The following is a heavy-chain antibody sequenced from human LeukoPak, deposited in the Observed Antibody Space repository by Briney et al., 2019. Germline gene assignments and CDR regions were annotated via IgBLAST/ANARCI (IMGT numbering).Heavy chain of an antibody. V-gene: IGHV4-4*07. J-gene: IGHJ4*02. CDR1: GGSISSYY. D-gene: IGHD5-12*01. Sequence: SETLSLTSTVSGGSISSYYWSWIRQPAGKGLEWIGRFYSGGSADYNPSLKSRVTMSVDTSKNQFSLKLSSVTAADTAVYYCPRVYSGYDLPGSLANYYFDYWAQGTLVTVSS. CDR2: FYSGGSA. CDR3: PRVYSGYDLPGSLANYYFDY.